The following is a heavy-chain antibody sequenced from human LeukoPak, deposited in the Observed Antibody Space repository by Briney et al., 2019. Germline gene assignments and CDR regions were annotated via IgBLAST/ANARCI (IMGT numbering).Heavy chain of an antibody. CDR2: FSGSGGSI. CDR1: GFTFSSYA. CDR3: AKGSGWEMSYYYYMDV. Sequence: GGSLRPSCAASGFTFSSYAMSWVRQAPGKGLEWVSTFSGSGGSIYYADSVKGRFTISRDNSKNTLYLQMNSLRAEDTAVYYCAKGSGWEMSYYYYMDVWGKGTTVTISS. V-gene: IGHV3-23*01. D-gene: IGHD1-26*01. J-gene: IGHJ6*03.